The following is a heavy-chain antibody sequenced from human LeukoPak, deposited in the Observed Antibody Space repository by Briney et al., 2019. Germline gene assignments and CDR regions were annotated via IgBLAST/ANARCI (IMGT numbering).Heavy chain of an antibody. V-gene: IGHV4-4*07. D-gene: IGHD3-16*01. CDR2: IYTSGST. Sequence: SETLSLTCTVSGGSISSYYWSWIRQPAGKGLEWIGRIYTSGSTNYNPSLKSRVTISVATSKNQFSLKLSSVTAADTAVYFCARERGGSKLSGLYGRDYYYMDVWGKGTTVTVSS. CDR1: GGSISSYY. CDR3: ARERGGSKLSGLYGRDYYYMDV. J-gene: IGHJ6*03.